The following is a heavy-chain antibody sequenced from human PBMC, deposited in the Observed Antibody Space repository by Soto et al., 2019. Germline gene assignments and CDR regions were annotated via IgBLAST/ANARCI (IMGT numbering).Heavy chain of an antibody. CDR1: GYTFTSYY. CDR3: ARDTLTIFGVGPYYGMAV. J-gene: IGHJ6*02. Sequence: ASVKVACKASGYTFTSYYMHWVRQAPGQGLEWMGIINPSGGSTSYAQKFQGRVTMTRDTSTSTVYMELSSLRSEDTAVYYCARDTLTIFGVGPYYGMAVWGQGTTVTVSS. CDR2: INPSGGST. V-gene: IGHV1-46*01. D-gene: IGHD3-3*01.